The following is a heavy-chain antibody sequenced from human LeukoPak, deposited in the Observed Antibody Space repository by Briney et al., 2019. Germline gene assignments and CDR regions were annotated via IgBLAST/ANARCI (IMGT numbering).Heavy chain of an antibody. J-gene: IGHJ4*02. V-gene: IGHV3-74*01. CDR2: IKSDGSIT. D-gene: IGHD1-26*01. CDR3: ARDLSYSGIDY. Sequence: GGSLRLSCAASGFTFSYYWMHWVRQAPGKGLVWVSRIKSDGSITEYADSVKGRFTISRDDAKNTLYLQMNSLRAEDTAVYYCARDLSYSGIDYWGQGTLVTVSS. CDR1: GFTFSYYW.